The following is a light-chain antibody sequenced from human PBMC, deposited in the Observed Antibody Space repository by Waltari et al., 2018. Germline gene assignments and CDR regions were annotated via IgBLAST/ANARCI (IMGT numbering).Light chain of an antibody. Sequence: QSALTQPPSASGSFGQSVTISRTGTSSDVGGYDYVSWYQQHPGKGPKLPIYWVSKRPSGIPDRFSGSKSGNAASLTVSGLQTEDEADYYCSSYGGRYTLIFGGGTKLTVL. CDR1: SSDVGGYDY. V-gene: IGLV2-8*01. CDR2: WVS. J-gene: IGLJ2*01. CDR3: SSYGGRYTLI.